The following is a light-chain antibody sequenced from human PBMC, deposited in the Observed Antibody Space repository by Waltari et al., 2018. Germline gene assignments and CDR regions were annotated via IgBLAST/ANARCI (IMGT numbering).Light chain of an antibody. V-gene: IGLV3-27*01. CDR1: VLGRKY. CDR2: KDS. CDR3: YAATDNNRV. Sequence: SYELTQPSSVSVSPGQTARITCSGDVLGRKYARWFQQKPGQAPVLVIYKDSERPSGIPERFYGSSSGTTVTLTINGAQVEDEADYYCYAATDNNRVFGGGTKLIVL. J-gene: IGLJ3*02.